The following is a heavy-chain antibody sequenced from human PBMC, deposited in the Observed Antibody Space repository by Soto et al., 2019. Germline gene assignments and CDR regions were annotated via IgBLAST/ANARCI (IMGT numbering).Heavy chain of an antibody. D-gene: IGHD5-12*01. CDR3: AKGHSGYDFY. V-gene: IGHV3-23*01. Sequence: GGSLRLSCAASGFTFSSYAMSWVRQAPGKGLEWVSGISGSGSSTYYADSVKGRFTISSDNSKNPLFLQMNSQRAEDTAVYYCAKGHSGYDFYWGQGTLVTVSS. CDR1: GFTFSSYA. CDR2: ISGSGSST. J-gene: IGHJ4*02.